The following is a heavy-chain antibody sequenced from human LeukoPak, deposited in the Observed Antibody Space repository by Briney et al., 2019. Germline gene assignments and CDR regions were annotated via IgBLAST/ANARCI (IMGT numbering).Heavy chain of an antibody. D-gene: IGHD2/OR15-2a*01. V-gene: IGHV3-48*01. Sequence: QSGGSLRLSCAASGFTFSSYSMNWVRQAPGKGLEWVSYISSSSTIYYADSVKGRFTISRDNAKNSLYLQMNSLRAEDTAVYYCARDGSTTGFDYWGQGTLVTVSS. CDR3: ARDGSTTGFDY. CDR1: GFTFSSYS. CDR2: ISSSSTI. J-gene: IGHJ4*02.